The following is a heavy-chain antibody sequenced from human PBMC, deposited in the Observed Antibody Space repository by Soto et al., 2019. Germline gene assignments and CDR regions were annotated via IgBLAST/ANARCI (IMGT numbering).Heavy chain of an antibody. CDR1: GFTFSSYA. Sequence: EVQLLESGGGLVQPGGSLRLSCAASGFTFSSYAMSWVRQAPGKGLEWVSAISGSGGSTYYADSVKGRFTISRDNSKNTLYLLMNSLRAEDTAVYYCAKRSSGWYIFDYWGQGTLVTVSS. V-gene: IGHV3-23*01. CDR2: ISGSGGST. J-gene: IGHJ4*02. D-gene: IGHD6-19*01. CDR3: AKRSSGWYIFDY.